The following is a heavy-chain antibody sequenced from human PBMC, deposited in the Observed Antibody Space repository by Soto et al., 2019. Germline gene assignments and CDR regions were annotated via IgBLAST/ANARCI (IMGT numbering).Heavy chain of an antibody. CDR3: ARPARGYCSSNSCPNWFDP. CDR2: IYPGDSHT. V-gene: IGHV5-51*01. D-gene: IGHD2-2*01. J-gene: IGHJ5*02. CDR1: GYSFISYW. Sequence: GESLKISCKGSGYSFISYWTAWVRQMPGKGLEWMGIIYPGDSHTRYSPSFQGQVTISADKSISTAYLQWNSLKASDTAMYYCARPARGYCSSNSCPNWFDPWGQGTLVTVSS.